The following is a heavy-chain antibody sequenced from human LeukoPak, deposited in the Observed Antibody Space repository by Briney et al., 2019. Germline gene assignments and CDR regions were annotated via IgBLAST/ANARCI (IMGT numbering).Heavy chain of an antibody. V-gene: IGHV3-48*03. CDR1: EFTFGSYD. Sequence: PGGSLRLSCAASEFTFGSYDMSWVRQAPGKGLEWISYITSSGGAIYYADSVKGRFTISRDNAKNSLYLQMNSLRAEDTAVYYCVREVSSSWDDAFDIWGQGTMVTVSS. D-gene: IGHD6-13*01. CDR3: VREVSSSWDDAFDI. CDR2: ITSSGGAI. J-gene: IGHJ3*02.